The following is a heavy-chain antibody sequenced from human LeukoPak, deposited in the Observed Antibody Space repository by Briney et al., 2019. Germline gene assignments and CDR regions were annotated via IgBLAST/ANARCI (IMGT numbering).Heavy chain of an antibody. CDR3: ARQPQVAHFDY. CDR1: GFTFSSYS. Sequence: GESLRLSCAASGFTFSSYSMNWVRQAPGKGLEWVSSISSSSSYIYYADSVKGRFTISRDNAKNSLYLQMNSLSAEDTAIYYCARQPQVAHFDYWGQGTLVSVSS. J-gene: IGHJ4*02. V-gene: IGHV3-21*01. CDR2: ISSSSSYI. D-gene: IGHD2-15*01.